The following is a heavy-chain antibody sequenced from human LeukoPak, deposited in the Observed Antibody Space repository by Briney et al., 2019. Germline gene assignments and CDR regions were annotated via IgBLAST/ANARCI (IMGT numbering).Heavy chain of an antibody. D-gene: IGHD7-27*01. V-gene: IGHV5-51*01. J-gene: IGHJ5*02. CDR1: GYSFTNYW. Sequence: GESLKISCRCSGYSFTNYWIDWVRQMPGKGLEWMGIIYPVDSDTRYSPSFQGQVTISVDKSISTAYLQWSSLKASDTAIYYCARRTGNWLDPWGQGTLVTVSS. CDR3: ARRTGNWLDP. CDR2: IYPVDSDT.